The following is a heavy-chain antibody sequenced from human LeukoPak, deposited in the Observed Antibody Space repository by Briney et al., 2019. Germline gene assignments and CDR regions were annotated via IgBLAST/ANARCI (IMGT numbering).Heavy chain of an antibody. V-gene: IGHV3-30*09. CDR2: ISYDGSNK. CDR3: ARVLYSSSWYAGFDY. CDR1: GFTFSSYA. D-gene: IGHD6-13*01. Sequence: GGSLRLSCAAYGFTFSSYAMHWVRQAQGKGLEWVAVISYDGSNKYYADSVKGRFAISRDNSKNTLYLQMNSLRAEDAAVYYCARVLYSSSWYAGFDYWGQGTLVTVSS. J-gene: IGHJ4*02.